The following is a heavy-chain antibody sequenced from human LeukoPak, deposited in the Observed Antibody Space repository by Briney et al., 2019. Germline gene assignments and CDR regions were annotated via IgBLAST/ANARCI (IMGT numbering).Heavy chain of an antibody. CDR2: IDYNGNT. Sequence: PSETLSLTCTVSGGSITSHYWSWVRQPPGKGLEWIANIDYNGNTNYNPSLKSRVTISLDTSKKQVSLNLSSVTAADTAVYYCARHRAYCGGDRLYYYLDSWGQGTLVTVSS. D-gene: IGHD2-21*02. CDR1: GGSITSHY. CDR3: ARHRAYCGGDRLYYYLDS. V-gene: IGHV4-59*11. J-gene: IGHJ4*02.